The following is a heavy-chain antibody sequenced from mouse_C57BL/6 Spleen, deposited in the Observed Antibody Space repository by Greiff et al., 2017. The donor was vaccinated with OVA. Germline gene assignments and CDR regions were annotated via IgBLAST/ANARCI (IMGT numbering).Heavy chain of an antibody. CDR2: INPSNGGT. D-gene: IGHD1-1*01. Sequence: QVQLQQPGTELVKPGASVKLSCKASGYTFTSYWMHWVKQRPGQGLEWIGNINPSNGGTNYNEKFKSKATMTVDKSSSTAYMQLSSLTSEAAAVYYCERRPYYGSSYDDYAMDYWGQGTSVTVSS. V-gene: IGHV1-53*01. CDR3: ERRPYYGSSYDDYAMDY. J-gene: IGHJ4*01. CDR1: GYTFTSYW.